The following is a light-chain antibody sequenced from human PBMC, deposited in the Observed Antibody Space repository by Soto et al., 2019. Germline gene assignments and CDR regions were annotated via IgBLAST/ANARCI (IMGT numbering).Light chain of an antibody. J-gene: IGLJ2*01. CDR2: IHNDGTV. Sequence: QLVLTQSPSTSASLGASVKLTCTLSSGHSTYAIAWHQQRPKKGPRFLMKIHNDGTVTKGDGVPDRFSGSTSGAERYLTLSSLQSDDEADYYCQSWGTRLQVVFGAGTKLTVL. V-gene: IGLV4-69*02. CDR1: SGHSTYA. CDR3: QSWGTRLQVV.